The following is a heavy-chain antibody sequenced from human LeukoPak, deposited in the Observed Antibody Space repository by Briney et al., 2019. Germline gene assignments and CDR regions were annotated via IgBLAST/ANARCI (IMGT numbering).Heavy chain of an antibody. J-gene: IGHJ3*02. CDR1: GGTFSSYA. Sequence: ASVKVSCKASGGTFSSYAFSWVRQAPGQGLEWMGGIIPIFGTANYAQKSQGRVTITADESTSTAYMELSSLKSEDTAVYYCASGGWLQPRGYDAFDIWGQGAMVTVSS. CDR3: ASGGWLQPRGYDAFDI. CDR2: IIPIFGTA. V-gene: IGHV1-69*13. D-gene: IGHD5-24*01.